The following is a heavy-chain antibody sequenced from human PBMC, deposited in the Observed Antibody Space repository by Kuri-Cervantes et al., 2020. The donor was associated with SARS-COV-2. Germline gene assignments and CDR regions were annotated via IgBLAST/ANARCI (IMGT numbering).Heavy chain of an antibody. D-gene: IGHD3-22*01. CDR3: AKNTGYYDSSGYIDY. J-gene: IGHJ4*02. V-gene: IGHV3-43*02. Sequence: GGSLRLSCAASGFTFSDYAMQWVRQVPGKGLQWVSLISADGNTSYYADSVKGRFTVSRDNAKNSLYLQMNSLRAEDTAVYYCAKNTGYYDSSGYIDYWGQGTLVTVSS. CDR2: ISADGNTS. CDR1: GFTFSDYA.